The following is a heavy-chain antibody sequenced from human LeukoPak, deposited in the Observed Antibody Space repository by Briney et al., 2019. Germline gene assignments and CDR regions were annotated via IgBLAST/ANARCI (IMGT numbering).Heavy chain of an antibody. CDR3: ARVGIQLSQSKYYYYYYYYMDV. J-gene: IGHJ6*03. CDR2: ISAYNGNT. CDR1: GYTFTSYG. V-gene: IGHV1-18*01. Sequence: ASVKVSCKASGYTFTSYGISWVRQAPGQGLEWMGWISAYNGNTNYAQKLQGRVTMTTDTSTSTAYMELRSLRSDDTAVYYCARVGIQLSQSKYYYYYYYYMDVWGKGTTVTVSS. D-gene: IGHD5-18*01.